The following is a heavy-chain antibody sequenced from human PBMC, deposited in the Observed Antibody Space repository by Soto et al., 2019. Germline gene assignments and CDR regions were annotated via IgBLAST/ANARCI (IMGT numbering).Heavy chain of an antibody. V-gene: IGHV3-21*01. J-gene: IGHJ3*01. CDR3: VRDHQRAAFDL. Sequence: EVQLVESGGGLVKPGGSLRLSCAASGFTFSSYSMNWVRQAPGKGLEWVSSNSSTSSYIYYADSLKGRFTISRDNAKQARYLEMNSLRAEDTAVYYCVRDHQRAAFDLCGQGTMVTVSS. CDR1: GFTFSSYS. D-gene: IGHD2-2*01. CDR2: NSSTSSYI.